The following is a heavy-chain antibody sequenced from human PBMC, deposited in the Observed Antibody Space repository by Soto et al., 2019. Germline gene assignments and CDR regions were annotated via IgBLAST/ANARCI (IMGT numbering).Heavy chain of an antibody. CDR1: GGSARRGNYY. D-gene: IGHD3-10*01. Sequence: QVQLQESGPGLVKPSQTLSLTCTVSGGSARRGNYYWSWIRRFPGKGLEWIGYISNSGRTYYNPSLMSRITIFVDTSKNSFFLELRSVPAADTALYYCARADYATGSYYPDYWGQGTRVTVSS. J-gene: IGHJ4*02. V-gene: IGHV4-31*03. CDR3: ARADYATGSYYPDY. CDR2: ISNSGRT.